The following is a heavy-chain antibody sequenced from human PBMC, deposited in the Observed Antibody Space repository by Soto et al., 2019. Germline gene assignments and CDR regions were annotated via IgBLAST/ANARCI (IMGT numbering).Heavy chain of an antibody. V-gene: IGHV4-61*03. D-gene: IGHD5-12*01. CDR2: FFYTGST. J-gene: IGHJ4*02. CDR3: AGGTDGKKVAY. Sequence: QVQLQESGPGLVKSSETLSLTCTVYGGSVTSEHYYWNWIRQPPGKGLEWIGYFFYTGSTNYNPSLESRLTMSVDVSKNHFSLKLNSVTAADTAVYYCAGGTDGKKVAYWGQGALVTVSS. CDR1: GGSVTSEHYY.